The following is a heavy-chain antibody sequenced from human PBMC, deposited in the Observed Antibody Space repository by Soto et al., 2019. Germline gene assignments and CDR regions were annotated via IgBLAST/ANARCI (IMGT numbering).Heavy chain of an antibody. J-gene: IGHJ3*02. Sequence: SETLSLTCTVSGASISSGGYYLRSIGQHPATGLEWIGYIYYSGSTYYNPSLKSRVTISVDTSKNQFSLKLSSVTAADTAVYYCARVYCSGGSCYPLVTAPDAFDIWGQGTMVT. D-gene: IGHD2-15*01. V-gene: IGHV4-31*03. CDR2: IYYSGST. CDR1: GASISSGGYY. CDR3: ARVYCSGGSCYPLVTAPDAFDI.